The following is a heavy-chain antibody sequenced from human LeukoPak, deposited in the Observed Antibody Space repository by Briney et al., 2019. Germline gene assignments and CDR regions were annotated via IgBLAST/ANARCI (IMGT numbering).Heavy chain of an antibody. J-gene: IGHJ3*02. CDR3: ARVQLERVNDAFDI. CDR1: GFTFSSYG. CDR2: INWNGGST. V-gene: IGHV3-20*04. Sequence: GGSLRLSCAASGFTFSSYGMHWVRQAPGKGLEWVSGINWNGGSTGYADSVKGRFTISRDNAKNSLYLQMNSLRAEDTALYYCARVQLERVNDAFDIWGQGTMVTVSS. D-gene: IGHD1-1*01.